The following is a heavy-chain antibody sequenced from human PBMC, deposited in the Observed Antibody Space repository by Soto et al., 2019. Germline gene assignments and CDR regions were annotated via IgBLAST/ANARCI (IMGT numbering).Heavy chain of an antibody. V-gene: IGHV3-23*01. Sequence: GGSLRLSCAASGFTFSSYAMSWVRQAPGKGLEWVSAISGSGGSTYYADSVKGRFTISRDNSKNTLYLQMNSLRAEDTAVYYCAKTIGFKEISYYYYGMDVWGQGTTVTVSS. CDR2: ISGSGGST. CDR3: AKTIGFKEISYYYYGMDV. J-gene: IGHJ6*02. CDR1: GFTFSSYA. D-gene: IGHD3-10*01.